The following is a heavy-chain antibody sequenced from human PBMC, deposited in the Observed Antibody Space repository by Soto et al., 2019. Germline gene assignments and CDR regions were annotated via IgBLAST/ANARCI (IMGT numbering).Heavy chain of an antibody. CDR2: ISSSSSYI. CDR3: ARESSRSSLVYYYGMDV. J-gene: IGHJ6*02. V-gene: IGHV3-21*01. Sequence: EVQLVESGGGLVKPGGSLRLSCAASGFTFSSYSMNWVRQAPGKGLEWVSSISSSSSYIYYADSVKGRFTISRDNDKNSLYLQMNCLRAEDTAVYYCARESSRSSLVYYYGMDVWGQGTTVTVSS. CDR1: GFTFSSYS. D-gene: IGHD6-6*01.